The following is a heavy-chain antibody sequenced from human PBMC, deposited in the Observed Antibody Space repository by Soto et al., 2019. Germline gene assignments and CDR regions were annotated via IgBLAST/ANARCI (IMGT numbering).Heavy chain of an antibody. CDR1: GGSITSSSYY. CDR3: ASQRGGWYYAFDI. J-gene: IGHJ3*02. CDR2: IYFSGST. V-gene: IGHV4-39*01. D-gene: IGHD6-19*01. Sequence: QLQLQESGPGLVKPSETLSLTCTVSGGSITSSSYYWGWIRQPPGKGLEWIGSIYFSGSTYYHPSLKSRVTISVDTSKNQFSLKLSSVTAADTAVYYCASQRGGWYYAFDIWGQGTMVTVSS.